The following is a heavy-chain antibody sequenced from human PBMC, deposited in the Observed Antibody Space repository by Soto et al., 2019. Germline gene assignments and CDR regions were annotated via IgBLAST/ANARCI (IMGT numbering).Heavy chain of an antibody. J-gene: IGHJ3*02. V-gene: IGHV3-9*01. D-gene: IGHD3-10*01. CDR1: GFTFDDYA. Sequence: GGSLRLSCAASGFTFDDYAMHWVRQAPGKGLEWVSGISWNSGSIGYADSVKGRFTISRDNAKNSLYLQMNSLRAEDTALYYCAKDLRPGAGSYLAFDIWGQGTMVTVSS. CDR3: AKDLRPGAGSYLAFDI. CDR2: ISWNSGSI.